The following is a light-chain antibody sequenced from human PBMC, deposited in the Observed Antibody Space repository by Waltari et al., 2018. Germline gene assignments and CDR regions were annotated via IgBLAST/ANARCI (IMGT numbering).Light chain of an antibody. CDR2: EVT. CDR3: TSFAGGNTVI. V-gene: IGLV2-8*01. CDR1: GSDVGAYNY. J-gene: IGLJ2*01. Sequence: QSALTQPPSASGSPGQPVTISCTGSGSDVGAYNYVSWYQHHPGKAPNLMIYEVTKRPAGVPARFSGSKSDNSASLTVSGLQPDDEAYYYCTSFAGGNTVIFGGGTKLTVL.